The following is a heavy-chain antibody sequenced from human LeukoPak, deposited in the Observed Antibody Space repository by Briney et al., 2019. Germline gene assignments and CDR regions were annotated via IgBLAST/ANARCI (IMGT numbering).Heavy chain of an antibody. CDR3: ARKRYYYDSSGSYDAFDI. D-gene: IGHD3-22*01. CDR1: GGSFSGYY. Sequence: PSETLSLTCAVYGGSFSGYYWSWIRQPPGKGLEWIGEINHSGSTNYNPSLKSRVTISVDTSKNQFSLKLSSVTAADTAVYYCARKRYYYDSSGSYDAFDIWGPGTMVTVSS. CDR2: INHSGST. J-gene: IGHJ3*02. V-gene: IGHV4-34*01.